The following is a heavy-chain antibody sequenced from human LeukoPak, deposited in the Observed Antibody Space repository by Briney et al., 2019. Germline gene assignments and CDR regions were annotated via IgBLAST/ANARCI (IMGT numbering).Heavy chain of an antibody. V-gene: IGHV4-59*01. J-gene: IGHJ4*02. D-gene: IGHD5-18*01. CDR2: IYYSGST. CDR3: ARGGYSYGYYYFDY. CDR1: GGSISTYY. Sequence: SETLSLTCTVSGGSISTYYWSWIRQPPGKGLEWIGYIYYSGSTNYNPFLKSRVTISVDTSKNQFSLNLSSVTAADTAVYYCARGGYSYGYYYFDYWGQGTLVTVSS.